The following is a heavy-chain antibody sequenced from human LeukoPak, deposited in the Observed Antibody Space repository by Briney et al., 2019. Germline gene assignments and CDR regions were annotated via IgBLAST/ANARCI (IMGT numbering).Heavy chain of an antibody. CDR1: GGSFSGYY. V-gene: IGHV4-34*01. J-gene: IGHJ4*02. Sequence: SETLSLTCAVYGGSFSGYYWSWIRQPPGKGLEWIGEINHSGSTNYNPSLKSRVTISVDTSKNQFSLKLSSVTAADTAVYYCARTNFEYSSSSFDYWGQGTLVTISS. CDR3: ARTNFEYSSSSFDY. CDR2: INHSGST. D-gene: IGHD6-6*01.